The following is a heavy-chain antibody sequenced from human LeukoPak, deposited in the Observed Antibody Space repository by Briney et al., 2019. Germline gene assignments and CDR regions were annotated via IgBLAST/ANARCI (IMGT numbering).Heavy chain of an antibody. D-gene: IGHD4-17*01. V-gene: IGHV4-30-2*01. CDR2: IYHSGST. CDR3: ARGYYGDYGWFDP. CDR1: GGSISSGGYS. Sequence: SETLSLTCAVSGGSISSGGYSWSWIRQPPGKGLEWIGYIYHSGSTYYNPSLKSRVTISVDRSKNQFSLKLSSVTAADTAVYYCARGYYGDYGWFDPWGQGTLATVSS. J-gene: IGHJ5*02.